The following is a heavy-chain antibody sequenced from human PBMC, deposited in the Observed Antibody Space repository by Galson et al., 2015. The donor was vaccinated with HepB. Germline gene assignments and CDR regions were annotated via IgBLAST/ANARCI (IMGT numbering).Heavy chain of an antibody. CDR1: GFTFSSYW. V-gene: IGHV3-7*01. J-gene: IGHJ6*03. Sequence: SLRLSCAASGFTFSSYWMSWVRQAPGKGLEWVASINQEDSEKSYADTGKGRFTISRDNAKNSLYLQMNSLSAEDTAVYSCAGDYGGKNWGVDHYYYYYMDVWGKGTTVTVSS. D-gene: IGHD4-23*01. CDR3: AGDYGGKNWGVDHYYYYYMDV. CDR2: INQEDSEK.